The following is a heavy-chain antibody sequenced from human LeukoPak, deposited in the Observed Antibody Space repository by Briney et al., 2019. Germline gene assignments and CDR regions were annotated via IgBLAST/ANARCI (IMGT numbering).Heavy chain of an antibody. J-gene: IGHJ3*02. Sequence: APVKVSCKASGYTFTSYGISWVRQAPGQGLEWMGWISPYNGNTNYTQKLQGRVTMTTDTSTSTAYMELRSLRSDDTAVYYCAVIAYCGGDCYSGAFDIWGQGTMVTVSS. CDR3: AVIAYCGGDCYSGAFDI. CDR2: ISPYNGNT. D-gene: IGHD2-21*02. CDR1: GYTFTSYG. V-gene: IGHV1-18*01.